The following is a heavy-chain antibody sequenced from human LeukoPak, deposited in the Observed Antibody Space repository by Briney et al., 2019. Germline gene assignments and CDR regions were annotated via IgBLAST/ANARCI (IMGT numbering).Heavy chain of an antibody. Sequence: GGSLRLSCAASGFTFSAYTINWVRQAPAKGLQWVSSMSSSGDSIHLADSVKGRFSISRDSANNSLYLQMNSLGAEDTAVYYCASSGYDLDWYFDLWGRGTLVTVSS. D-gene: IGHD5-12*01. V-gene: IGHV3-21*01. CDR3: ASSGYDLDWYFDL. J-gene: IGHJ2*01. CDR2: MSSSGDSI. CDR1: GFTFSAYT.